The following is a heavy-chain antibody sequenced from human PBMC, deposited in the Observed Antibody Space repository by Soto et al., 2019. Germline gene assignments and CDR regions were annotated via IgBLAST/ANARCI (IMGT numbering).Heavy chain of an antibody. CDR2: ISYDGSNK. V-gene: IGHV3-30-3*01. D-gene: IGHD1-1*01. CDR3: ARDLNCWEDCFDY. CDR1: GFTFSSYA. J-gene: IGHJ4*02. Sequence: QVQLVESGGGVVQPGRSLRLSCAASGFTFSSYAMHWVRQAPGKGLEWVAVISYDGSNKYYADSVKGRFTISRDKSKNTLYLQMNSLRAEDTAVYYCARDLNCWEDCFDYWGQGTLVTVSS.